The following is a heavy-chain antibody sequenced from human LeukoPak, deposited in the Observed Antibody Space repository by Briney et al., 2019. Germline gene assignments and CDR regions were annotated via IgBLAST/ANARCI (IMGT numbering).Heavy chain of an antibody. CDR3: ARVIAVAGLAYFDY. V-gene: IGHV3-74*01. CDR2: INSDGSST. D-gene: IGHD6-19*01. J-gene: IGHJ4*02. CDR1: GFTSSSYW. Sequence: GGSLRLSCAASGFTSSSYWMHWVRQAPGKGLVWVSRINSDGSSTSYADSVKGRFTISRDNAKNTLYLQMNSLRAEDTAVYYCARVIAVAGLAYFDYWGQGTLVTVSS.